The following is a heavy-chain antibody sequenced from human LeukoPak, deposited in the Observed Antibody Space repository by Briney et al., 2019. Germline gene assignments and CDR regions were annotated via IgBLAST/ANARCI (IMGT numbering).Heavy chain of an antibody. D-gene: IGHD4-17*01. CDR2: INSGGST. V-gene: IGHV3-53*01. CDR1: SFTVSMNC. J-gene: IGHJ4*02. Sequence: PGRSVRPVCAPASFTVSMNCIRSVRQARGKWMEWVSIINSGGSTYYANSVNGRFTISRDNSKNTLYLQMRALRTEDTAVYYCARADYGDYYVDYWGQGTLVTVSS. CDR3: ARADYGDYYVDY.